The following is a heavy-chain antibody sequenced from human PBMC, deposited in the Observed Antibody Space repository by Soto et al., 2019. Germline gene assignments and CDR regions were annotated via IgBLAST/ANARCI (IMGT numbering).Heavy chain of an antibody. D-gene: IGHD3-10*01. CDR2: IYYSGST. V-gene: IGHV4-39*01. CDR3: AKGGSGSYSNAFDI. J-gene: IGHJ3*02. CDR1: GGSISSSSYY. Sequence: QLQLQESGPGLVKPSETLSITCTVSGGSISSSSYYWGWIRQPPGKGLEWIGSIYYSGSTYYNPSLKSRVTTSVNTSKNQFSPKLSSVTAADTAVYYCAKGGSGSYSNAFDIWGQGTMVTVSS.